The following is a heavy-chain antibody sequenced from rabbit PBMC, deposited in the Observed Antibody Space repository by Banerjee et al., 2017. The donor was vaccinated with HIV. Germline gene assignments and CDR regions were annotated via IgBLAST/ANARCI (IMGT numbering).Heavy chain of an antibody. V-gene: IGHV1S40*01. D-gene: IGHD6-1*01. CDR3: ERGAGHADYGDAYF. CDR2: IDTNSSGSN. Sequence: QSLEESGGDLVKHEASLTLTCTSSGFSFINNYWMCWVRQAPGKGLVCIGCIDTNSSGSNYSTNSAQGLFIISKISTTTVLQQMTIMTAADTASYFCERGAGHADYGDAYFWGPGTLVTVS. J-gene: IGHJ3*01. CDR1: GFSFINNYW.